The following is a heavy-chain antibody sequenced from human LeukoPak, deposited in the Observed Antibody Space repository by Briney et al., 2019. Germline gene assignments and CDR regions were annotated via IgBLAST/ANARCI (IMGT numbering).Heavy chain of an antibody. Sequence: GGSLRLSCAASGFTVSSNYMSWVRQAPGKGLEWVSVIYSGGRTYYADSVKGRFTISRDNSKNTLYLQMNSLRAEDTAVYYCAREGYCSSTSCYAVDYWGQGTLVTVSS. J-gene: IGHJ4*02. CDR1: GFTVSSNY. D-gene: IGHD2-2*01. CDR2: IYSGGRT. V-gene: IGHV3-53*01. CDR3: AREGYCSSTSCYAVDY.